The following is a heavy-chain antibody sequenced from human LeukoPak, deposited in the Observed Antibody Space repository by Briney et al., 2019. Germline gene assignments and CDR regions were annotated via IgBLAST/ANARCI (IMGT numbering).Heavy chain of an antibody. Sequence: PGGSLRLSCAASGFTFCSYGMHWVRQAPGKGLEWVAFIRYDGSNKYYADSVKGRFTISRDNSKNTLYLQMNSLRAEDTAVYYCAKYRSYYDSSGDAFDIWGQGTMVTASS. CDR2: IRYDGSNK. J-gene: IGHJ3*02. D-gene: IGHD3-22*01. V-gene: IGHV3-30*02. CDR3: AKYRSYYDSSGDAFDI. CDR1: GFTFCSYG.